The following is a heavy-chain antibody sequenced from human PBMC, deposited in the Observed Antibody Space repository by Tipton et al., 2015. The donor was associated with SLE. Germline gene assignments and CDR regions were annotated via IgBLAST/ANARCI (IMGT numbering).Heavy chain of an antibody. V-gene: IGHV4-61*09. Sequence: TLSLTCTVSGGSISSGSYYWSWIRQPAGKGLEWIGYIYTSGSTNYNPSLKSRVTISADTSKNHLSLKLSSVTAADTAVYYCARWMGYGDYWYFDLWGRGTLVTVSS. D-gene: IGHD4-17*01. J-gene: IGHJ2*01. CDR3: ARWMGYGDYWYFDL. CDR2: IYTSGST. CDR1: GGSISSGSYY.